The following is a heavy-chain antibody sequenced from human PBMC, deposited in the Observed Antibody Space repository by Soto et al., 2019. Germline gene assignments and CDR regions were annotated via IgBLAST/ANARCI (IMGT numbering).Heavy chain of an antibody. Sequence: ASVKGSCKTSGYTFTSYAMRWVRQAPGQRLEWMGWINAGNGNTKYSQKFQGRVTITRDTSASTAYMELSSLRSEDTAVYYCARAESSIAALDIWGQGTMVTVSS. J-gene: IGHJ3*02. D-gene: IGHD6-6*01. CDR3: ARAESSIAALDI. CDR1: GYTFTSYA. V-gene: IGHV1-3*01. CDR2: INAGNGNT.